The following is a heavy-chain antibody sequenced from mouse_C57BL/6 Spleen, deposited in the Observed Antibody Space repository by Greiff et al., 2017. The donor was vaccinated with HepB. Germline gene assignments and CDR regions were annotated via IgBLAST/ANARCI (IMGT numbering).Heavy chain of an antibody. CDR3: STEYFDV. Sequence: VKLVESGAELARPGASVKLSCKASGYTFTSYGISWVKQRTGQGLEWIGEIYPRSGNTYYNEKFKGKATLTADKSSSTAYMELRSLTSEDSAVYFCSTEYFDVWGTGTTVTVSS. D-gene: IGHD5-1*01. J-gene: IGHJ1*03. CDR2: IYPRSGNT. CDR1: GYTFTSYG. V-gene: IGHV1-81*01.